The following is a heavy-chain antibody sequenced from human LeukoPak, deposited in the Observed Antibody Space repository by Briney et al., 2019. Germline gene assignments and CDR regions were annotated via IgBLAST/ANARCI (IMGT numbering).Heavy chain of an antibody. J-gene: IGHJ3*02. Sequence: PGRSLRLSCAASGFTFSSYGMHWVRQAPGKGLEWVAVIWYDGSNKYYADSVKGRFTISRDNSKNTLYLQMNSLRAEDTAVHYCARDTAVVVSVSDAFDIWGQGTMVTVSS. CDR2: IWYDGSNK. D-gene: IGHD2-21*01. V-gene: IGHV3-33*01. CDR1: GFTFSSYG. CDR3: ARDTAVVVSVSDAFDI.